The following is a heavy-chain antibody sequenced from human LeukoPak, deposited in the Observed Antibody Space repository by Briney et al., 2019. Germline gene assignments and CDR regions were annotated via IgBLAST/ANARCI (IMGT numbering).Heavy chain of an antibody. CDR1: GGSTSSYY. V-gene: IGHV4-4*07. CDR2: IYTSGST. D-gene: IGHD3-10*01. J-gene: IGHJ5*02. Sequence: SETLSLTCTVSGGSTSSYYWSWIRQPAGKGLEWIGRIYTSGSTNYNPSLKSRVTMSVDTSKNQFSLKLSSVTAADTAVYYCARGRGSENVNWFDPWGQGTLVTVSS. CDR3: ARGRGSENVNWFDP.